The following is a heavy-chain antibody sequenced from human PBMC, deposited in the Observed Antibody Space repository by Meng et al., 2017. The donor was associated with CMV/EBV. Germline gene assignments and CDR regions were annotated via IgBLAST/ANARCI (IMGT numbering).Heavy chain of an antibody. CDR3: ARDSNMDYGDYFNWFDP. V-gene: IGHV3-23*01. D-gene: IGHD4-17*01. CDR2: ISGSGGST. Sequence: GESLKISCAASGFTFSSYAMSWVRQAPGKGLEWVSAISGSGGSTYYADSVKGRFTISRDNSKNTLYLQMNSLRAEDTAVYYCARDSNMDYGDYFNWFDPWGQGTLVTVSS. J-gene: IGHJ5*02. CDR1: GFTFSSYA.